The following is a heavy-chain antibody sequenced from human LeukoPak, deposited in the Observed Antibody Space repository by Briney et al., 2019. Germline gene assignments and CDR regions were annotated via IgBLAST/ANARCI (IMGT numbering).Heavy chain of an antibody. D-gene: IGHD4-11*01. CDR2: IYYSGSS. V-gene: IGHV4-61*08. CDR1: GGSISSGGYY. Sequence: PSETLSLTCTVSGGSISSGGYYWSWIRQPPGKGLEWIGYIYYSGSSNYNPSLKSRVTISVDTSKNEFSLNLTSVTAADTGVYYCARYGSATVARFDYWGQGVLVTVSS. J-gene: IGHJ4*02. CDR3: ARYGSATVARFDY.